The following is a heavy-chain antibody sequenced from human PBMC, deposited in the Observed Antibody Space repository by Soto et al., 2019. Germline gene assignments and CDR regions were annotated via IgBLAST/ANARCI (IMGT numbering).Heavy chain of an antibody. CDR2: ISSSSSYI. CDR1: GFTFSSYS. V-gene: IGHV3-21*01. D-gene: IGHD4-17*01. J-gene: IGHJ4*02. CDR3: ARVLTHYGDYPHLLHFDY. Sequence: EVQLVESGGGLVKPGGSLRLSCAASGFTFSSYSMNWVRQAPGKGLEWVSSISSSSSYIYYADSVKGRFTISRDNAKNSLYLQMNSLRAEDTAVYYCARVLTHYGDYPHLLHFDYWGQGPLVTVSS.